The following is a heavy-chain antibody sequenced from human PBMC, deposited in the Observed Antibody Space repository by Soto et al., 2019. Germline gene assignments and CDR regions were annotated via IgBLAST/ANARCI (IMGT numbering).Heavy chain of an antibody. CDR1: GFTFRSYA. J-gene: IGHJ6*02. CDR3: ARDLFFGEQDSYGMDV. CDR2: ISYDGSNK. D-gene: IGHD3-10*01. Sequence: PGGSLRLSFAASGFTFRSYAMHSVRQDPCKGLEWVAVISYDGSNKYYADSVKGRFTISRDNSKNTLYLQMNSLRAEDTAVYYCARDLFFGEQDSYGMDVWGQGTTVTVSS. V-gene: IGHV3-30-3*01.